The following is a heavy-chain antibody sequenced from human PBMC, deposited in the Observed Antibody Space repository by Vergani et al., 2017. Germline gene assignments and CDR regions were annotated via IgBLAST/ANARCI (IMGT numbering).Heavy chain of an antibody. CDR2: LTGGGGST. D-gene: IGHD1-26*01. Sequence: EVQLLESGGSLKQPGGSVRLSCAASGFTFSTYAMHWVRQAPGKGLECVSALTGGGGSTYYADSFKGRFIISRDNSRDTLYLQLNSLRPEDTATYYCVKDAVSYENFFDSWGQGTLVTVSS. J-gene: IGHJ4*02. CDR3: VKDAVSYENFFDS. V-gene: IGHV3-23*01. CDR1: GFTFSTYA.